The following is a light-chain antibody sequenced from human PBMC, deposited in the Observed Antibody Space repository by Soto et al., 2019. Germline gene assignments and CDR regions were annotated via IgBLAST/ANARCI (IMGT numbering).Light chain of an antibody. J-gene: IGKJ1*01. V-gene: IGKV3-20*01. CDR2: FVS. Sequence: EIVLTQSPGTLSLSPGERVTFSCRASQSLSRTHLAWYQQKPGQAPRLLIYFVSIRATGIPDRFSGSGSGADFTLTINRLEPEDSAIYYCQQYDHLPWTFGQGTKVEIK. CDR1: QSLSRTH. CDR3: QQYDHLPWT.